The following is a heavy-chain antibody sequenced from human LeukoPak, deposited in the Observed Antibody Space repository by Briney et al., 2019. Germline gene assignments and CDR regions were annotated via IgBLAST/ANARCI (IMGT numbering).Heavy chain of an antibody. J-gene: IGHJ4*02. CDR2: MYYSGST. Sequence: PSETLSLTCTVSGGSISSSSYYWGWIRQPPGKGLEWIGSMYYSGSTYYNPSLKSRVTISLDTSKNQFSLKLSSVTAADTAVYYCARAIEVGAMAPFDYWGQGTLVTVSS. CDR1: GGSISSSSYY. D-gene: IGHD1-26*01. V-gene: IGHV4-39*07. CDR3: ARAIEVGAMAPFDY.